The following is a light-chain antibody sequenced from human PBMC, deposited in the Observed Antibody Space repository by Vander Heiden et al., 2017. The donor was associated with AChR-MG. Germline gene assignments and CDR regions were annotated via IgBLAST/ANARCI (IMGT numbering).Light chain of an antibody. CDR3: QQYDNLPRT. J-gene: IGKJ3*01. CDR1: QDISNY. CDR2: DAS. Sequence: DLPMTQSPSSLSASVGDRVTITCRASQDISNYLNWYQQKPGKAPKLLIYDASNLETGVPSRFSGSGSGTDFNLTISSLQPEDIATYYCQQYDNLPRTFGPGTKVDIK. V-gene: IGKV1-33*01.